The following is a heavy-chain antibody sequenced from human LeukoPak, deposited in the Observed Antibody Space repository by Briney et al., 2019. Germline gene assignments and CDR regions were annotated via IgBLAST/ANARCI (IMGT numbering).Heavy chain of an antibody. CDR1: GGTFSSYA. J-gene: IGHJ4*02. V-gene: IGHV1-69*04. Sequence: SVKVSCKASGGTFSSYAISWVRQAPGQGLEWMGRIIPILGIANYAQKFQGRVTITADKSTSTAYMELSILRSEETAVYYCARLDGYNYGGFDYWGQGTLVTVSS. D-gene: IGHD5-24*01. CDR3: ARLDGYNYGGFDY. CDR2: IIPILGIA.